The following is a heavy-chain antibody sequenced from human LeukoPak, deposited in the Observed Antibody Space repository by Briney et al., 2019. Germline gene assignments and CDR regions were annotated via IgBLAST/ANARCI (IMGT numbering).Heavy chain of an antibody. CDR1: GGSISPYY. J-gene: IGHJ4*02. CDR3: ARSTGSTMFIDY. D-gene: IGHD3-10*02. CDR2: IYYSGNT. V-gene: IGHV4-59*01. Sequence: SETLSLXCTVSGGSISPYYWSWRRQPPGKELEWLGYIYYSGNTEYKPSLKSRVAMSVDTSKNQFSLRLSSVTAADTAVYYCARSTGSTMFIDYWGQGTLVTVSS.